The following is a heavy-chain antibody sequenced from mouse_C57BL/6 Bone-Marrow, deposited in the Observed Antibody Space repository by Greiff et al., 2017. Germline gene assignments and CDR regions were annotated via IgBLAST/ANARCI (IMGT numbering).Heavy chain of an antibody. CDR1: GYTFTSYW. D-gene: IGHD2-4*01. J-gene: IGHJ3*01. CDR3: ARKNYDCDAWFAY. CDR2: IYPGSGST. V-gene: IGHV1-55*01. Sequence: QVQLQQPGAELVKPGASVKMSCKASGYTFTSYWITWVKQRPGQGLEWIGDIYPGSGSTNYNEKFKSKATLTVDTSSSTAYMQLSSLTSEDSAVYYCARKNYDCDAWFAYWGQGTLVTVSA.